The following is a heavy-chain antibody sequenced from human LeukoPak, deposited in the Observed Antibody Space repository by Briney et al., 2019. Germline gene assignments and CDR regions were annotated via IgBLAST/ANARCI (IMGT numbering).Heavy chain of an antibody. D-gene: IGHD3-10*01. Sequence: SVKVSCKASNYTFTSYGISWVRQAPGQGLEWMAWINAYNGDTNYAQKLQGRVTLTTDTSTSTAYMELRSLRSDDTAVYYCARDGSGVWFDYWGQGTLVTVSS. J-gene: IGHJ4*02. CDR1: NYTFTSYG. V-gene: IGHV1-18*01. CDR2: INAYNGDT. CDR3: ARDGSGVWFDY.